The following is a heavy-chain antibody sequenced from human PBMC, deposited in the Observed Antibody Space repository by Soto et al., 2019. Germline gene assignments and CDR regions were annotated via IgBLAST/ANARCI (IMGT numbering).Heavy chain of an antibody. CDR2: ISSSGSHT. CDR3: ARVGSTSAAGVLDY. Sequence: QVQLVESGGGVVQPGRSLRLSCAASGFTFSDFYMSWIRQAPGKGLEWVSYISSSGSHTPYADSVKGRFTISRDNAKNSVYLQMNSLRAEDTAVYYCARVGSTSAAGVLDYWGQGTLVTVSS. D-gene: IGHD6-13*01. CDR1: GFTFSDFY. V-gene: IGHV3-11*06. J-gene: IGHJ4*02.